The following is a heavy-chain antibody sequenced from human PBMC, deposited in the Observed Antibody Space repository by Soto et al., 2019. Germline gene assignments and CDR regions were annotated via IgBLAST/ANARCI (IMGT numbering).Heavy chain of an antibody. J-gene: IGHJ6*02. CDR1: GFTFSSYS. D-gene: IGHD1-26*01. CDR2: ISSSSSYI. Sequence: GSLRLSCAASGFTFSSYSMNWVRQAPGKGLEWVSSISSSSSYIYYADSVKGRFTISRDNAKNSLYLQMNSLRAEDTAVYYCARDDIEVGATLYYYYYGMDVWGQGTTVTVSS. V-gene: IGHV3-21*01. CDR3: ARDDIEVGATLYYYYYGMDV.